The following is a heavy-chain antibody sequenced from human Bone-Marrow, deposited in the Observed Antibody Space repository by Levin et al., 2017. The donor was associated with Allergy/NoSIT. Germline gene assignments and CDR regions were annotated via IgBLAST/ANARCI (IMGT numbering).Heavy chain of an antibody. Sequence: GESLKISCAASGFTFSSYAMSWVRQAPGKGLEWVSAISGSGGSTYYADSVKGRFTISRDNSKNTLYLQMNSLRAEDTAVYYCAKVSRSSSRWFDPWGQGTLVTVSS. CDR3: AKVSRSSSRWFDP. V-gene: IGHV3-23*01. J-gene: IGHJ5*02. D-gene: IGHD6-6*01. CDR2: ISGSGGST. CDR1: GFTFSSYA.